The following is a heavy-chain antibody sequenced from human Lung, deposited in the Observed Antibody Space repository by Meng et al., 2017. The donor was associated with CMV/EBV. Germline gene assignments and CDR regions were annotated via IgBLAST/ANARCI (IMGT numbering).Heavy chain of an antibody. Sequence: HLVESGGEVVQPGGSRRLSCAASGFTFSNYWMNWVRQVPGKGLGWVSRINSDGSSRSYADTVEGRFTISRDNAKNTLYLQMDSLRFEDTAVYFCVRGVAESLGWEMGFWGRGVLVTVSS. D-gene: IGHD5-24*01. CDR2: INSDGSSR. CDR1: GFTFSNYW. J-gene: IGHJ4*02. V-gene: IGHV3-74*01. CDR3: VRGVAESLGWEMGF.